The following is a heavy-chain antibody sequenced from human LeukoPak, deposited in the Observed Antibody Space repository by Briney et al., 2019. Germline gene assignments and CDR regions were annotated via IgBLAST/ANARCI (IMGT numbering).Heavy chain of an antibody. CDR1: GGSISSYY. CDR2: IYYSGST. Sequence: PSETLSLTCTVSGGSISSYYWSWIRQPPGKGLEWIGYIYYSGSTNYNPSLKSRVTISVDTTKNQFSLKLSSVTAADTAVYYCARHGYSSGGIHAFDIRGQGTMVTVSS. CDR3: ARHGYSSGGIHAFDI. V-gene: IGHV4-59*08. D-gene: IGHD6-25*01. J-gene: IGHJ3*02.